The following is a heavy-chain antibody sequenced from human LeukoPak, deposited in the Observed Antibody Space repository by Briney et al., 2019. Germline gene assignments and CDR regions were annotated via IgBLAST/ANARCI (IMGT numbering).Heavy chain of an antibody. Sequence: KHYADSVKGRFTISRDNSKNTLYLQMNSLRAEDTAVYYCARTSYDSTWAMDFFDFWGQGSLVTVSS. V-gene: IGHV3-33*01. D-gene: IGHD3-22*01. CDR2: K. J-gene: IGHJ4*02. CDR3: ARTSYDSTWAMDFFDF.